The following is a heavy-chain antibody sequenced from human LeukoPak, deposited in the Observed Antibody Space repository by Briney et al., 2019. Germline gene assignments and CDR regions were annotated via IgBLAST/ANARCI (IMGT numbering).Heavy chain of an antibody. Sequence: SETLSLTCAVSGGSLSSGGYSWSWIRQPPGKGLEWIGYIYHSGSTYYNPSLKSRVTISLDRSKNQFSLRLSSVTAADTAVYYCARADGWYPFIDYWGQGTLVTVSS. D-gene: IGHD6-19*01. J-gene: IGHJ4*02. V-gene: IGHV4-30-2*01. CDR2: IYHSGST. CDR1: GGSLSSGGYS. CDR3: ARADGWYPFIDY.